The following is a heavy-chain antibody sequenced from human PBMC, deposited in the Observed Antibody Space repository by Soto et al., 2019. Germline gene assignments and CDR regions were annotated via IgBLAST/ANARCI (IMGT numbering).Heavy chain of an antibody. D-gene: IGHD4-17*01. CDR1: GGSISSYY. J-gene: IGHJ4*02. CDR3: ARDDGDKFDY. CDR2: IYYSGST. Sequence: SETLSLTCTVSGGSISSYYWSWIRQPPGKGLEWIGYIYYSGSTNYNPSLKSRVTISVDTSKNQFSLKLSSVTAADTAVYYCARDDGDKFDYWGQGTLVTVSS. V-gene: IGHV4-59*01.